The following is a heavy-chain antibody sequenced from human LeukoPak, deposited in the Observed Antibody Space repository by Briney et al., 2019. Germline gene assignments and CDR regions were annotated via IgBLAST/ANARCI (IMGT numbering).Heavy chain of an antibody. CDR2: IYHSGST. CDR1: GYSISSGYY. D-gene: IGHD3-10*01. Sequence: PSETLSLTCTVSGYSISSGYYWGWIRQPPGKGLEWIGSIYHSGSTNYNPSLKSRVTISVDTSKNQFSLKLSSVTAADTAVYYCARDRGFESYAFDIWGQGTMVTVSS. V-gene: IGHV4-38-2*02. CDR3: ARDRGFESYAFDI. J-gene: IGHJ3*02.